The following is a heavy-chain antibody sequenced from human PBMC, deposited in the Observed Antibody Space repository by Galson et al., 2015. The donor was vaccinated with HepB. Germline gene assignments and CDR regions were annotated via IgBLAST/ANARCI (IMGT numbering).Heavy chain of an antibody. CDR2: IKSKADRGTT. V-gene: IGHV3-15*01. J-gene: IGHJ6*03. CDR1: GFTFNNAW. Sequence: SLRLSCAASGFTFNNAWMSWVRQAPGKGLEWVGRIKSKADRGTTDYAAPVKGRFTISRDDSKNTLYLQMDSLKSEDAAVYYCTTTKNYMDVWGGGTTVTVSS. CDR3: TTTKNYMDV.